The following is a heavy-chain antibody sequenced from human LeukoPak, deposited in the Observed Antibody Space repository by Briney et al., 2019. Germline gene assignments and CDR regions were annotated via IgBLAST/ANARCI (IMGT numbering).Heavy chain of an antibody. D-gene: IGHD3-16*01. J-gene: IGHJ6*02. Sequence: GGSLRLSCAASGFTFSSYWMNWARQALGKGLEWVASINHNGNVNYYVDSVKGRFTISRDNAKNSLYLQMSNLRAEDTAVYFCARGGGLDVWGQGATVIVSS. V-gene: IGHV3-7*03. CDR2: INHNGNVN. CDR3: ARGGGLDV. CDR1: GFTFSSYW.